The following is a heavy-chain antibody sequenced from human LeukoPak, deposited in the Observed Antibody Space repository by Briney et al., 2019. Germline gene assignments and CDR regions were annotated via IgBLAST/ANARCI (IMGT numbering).Heavy chain of an antibody. CDR1: GGTFSSYT. CDR3: ARAGYGSSGYYSY. CDR2: IIPILGIA. J-gene: IGHJ4*02. Sequence: SVKVSCKASGGTFSSYTISWVRQAPGQGLEWMGRIIPILGIANYAQKFQGRVTMTRDTSTSTVYMELSSLRSEDTAVYYCARAGYGSSGYYSYWGQGTLVTVSS. D-gene: IGHD3-22*01. V-gene: IGHV1-69*02.